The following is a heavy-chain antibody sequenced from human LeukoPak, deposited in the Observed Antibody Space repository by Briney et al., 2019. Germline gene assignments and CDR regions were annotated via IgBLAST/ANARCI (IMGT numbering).Heavy chain of an antibody. J-gene: IGHJ3*02. V-gene: IGHV4-4*07. D-gene: IGHD3-3*01. CDR1: GASISSYY. CDR3: AREGYVLEWLLEDSFDI. Sequence: SETLSLTCTVSGASISSYYWSWIRQPAGKGLEWIGRIYTSGSTNYNPSLKSRVTMSVDTSKNQFSLKLSSVTAADTAVYYCAREGYVLEWLLEDSFDIWGQGTMVTVSS. CDR2: IYTSGST.